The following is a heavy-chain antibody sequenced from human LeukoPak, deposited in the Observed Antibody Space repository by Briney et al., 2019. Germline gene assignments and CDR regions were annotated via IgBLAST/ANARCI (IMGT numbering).Heavy chain of an antibody. Sequence: SETLSLTCTVSGGSISSYYWSWIRQPPGKGLEWIGYIYHSGSTDYNPSIKSRVTISVDTSKSQFSLKLTSVTAADTAVYYCARGPSGYDVDYWGQGTLITVSS. CDR2: IYHSGST. V-gene: IGHV4-4*09. J-gene: IGHJ4*02. CDR3: ARGPSGYDVDY. CDR1: GGSISSYY. D-gene: IGHD5-12*01.